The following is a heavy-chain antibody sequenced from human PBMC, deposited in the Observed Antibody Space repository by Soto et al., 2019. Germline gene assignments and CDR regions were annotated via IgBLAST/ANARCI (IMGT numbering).Heavy chain of an antibody. D-gene: IGHD3-9*01. CDR2: INHSGST. CDR3: ARAPSRYYDILTGYYSDY. V-gene: IGHV4-34*01. CDR1: GGSFSGYY. Sequence: QVQLQQWGAGLLKPSETLSLTCAVYGGSFSGYYWSWIRQPPGKGLEWIGEINHSGSTNYNPSLKSRVTISVDTSKNQFSLKLSSVTAADTAVYYCARAPSRYYDILTGYYSDYWVQGTLVTVSS. J-gene: IGHJ4*02.